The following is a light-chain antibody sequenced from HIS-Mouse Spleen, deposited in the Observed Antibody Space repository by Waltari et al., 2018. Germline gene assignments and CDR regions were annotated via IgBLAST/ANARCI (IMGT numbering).Light chain of an antibody. CDR3: AAWDDSLSGYYV. J-gene: IGLJ1*01. CDR2: RNN. Sequence: QSVLTQPPSASGTPGQRVTISCSGSSSNIGSNYVYWYQQLPGTAPKPPIYRNNQGASGVPDRFSGSQSCTSACLAISGLRSEDEADYYCAAWDDSLSGYYVFGTGTKVTVL. V-gene: IGLV1-47*01. CDR1: SSNIGSNY.